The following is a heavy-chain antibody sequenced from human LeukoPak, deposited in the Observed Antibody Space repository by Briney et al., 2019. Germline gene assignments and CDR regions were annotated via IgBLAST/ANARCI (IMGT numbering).Heavy chain of an antibody. V-gene: IGHV1-46*01. Sequence: ASVKVSCKASGYTFTSYYMHWVRQAPGQGLEWMGIINPSGGSTSYAQKFQGRVTTTRDTSTSTVYMELSSLRSEDTAVYYCARVGEMATIGGKFDYWGQGTLVTVSS. CDR2: INPSGGST. D-gene: IGHD5-24*01. CDR3: ARVGEMATIGGKFDY. J-gene: IGHJ4*02. CDR1: GYTFTSYY.